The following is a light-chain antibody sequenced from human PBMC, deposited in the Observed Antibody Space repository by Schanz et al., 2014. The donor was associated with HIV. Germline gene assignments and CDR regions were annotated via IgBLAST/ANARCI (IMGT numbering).Light chain of an antibody. CDR2: ATS. J-gene: IGKJ4*01. CDR3: QYFGSSGGT. CDR1: QRLSSSY. Sequence: EIVLTQSPGSLSLSPGGRATLSCGASQRLSSSYLAWYQQKRDQPPRLVIYATSTRAAGIPDRFSGTGSGTDVPLTISSLEPEDFAVYYCQYFGSSGGTFGGGTKVEIK. V-gene: IGKV3-20*01.